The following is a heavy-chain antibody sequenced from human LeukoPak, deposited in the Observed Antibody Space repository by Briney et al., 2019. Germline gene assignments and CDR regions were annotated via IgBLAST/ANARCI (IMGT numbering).Heavy chain of an antibody. CDR1: GGTFSSYA. D-gene: IGHD3-9*01. Sequence: ASVKVSCKASGGTFSSYAISWVRQAPGQGLEWMGGIIPAFGSANYAQKFQDRVTITADESTTTAYMELSSLGSEDTAVYYCARQKAYDLLTAAVYYFDYWGQGTLVTVSS. CDR3: ARQKAYDLLTAAVYYFDY. CDR2: IIPAFGSA. V-gene: IGHV1-69*13. J-gene: IGHJ4*02.